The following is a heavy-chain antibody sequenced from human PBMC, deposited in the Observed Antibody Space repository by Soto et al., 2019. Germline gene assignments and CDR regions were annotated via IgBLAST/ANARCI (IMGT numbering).Heavy chain of an antibody. CDR3: AKGLGYCSGGSCFARDYY. CDR1: GFTFSSYA. Sequence: GGSLRLSCAASGFTFSSYAMSWDRQAPGKGLEWVSAISGSGGSTYYADSVKGRFTISRDNSKNTLYLQMNSLRAEDTAVYYCAKGLGYCSGGSCFARDYYWGQGTLVTVSS. J-gene: IGHJ4*02. V-gene: IGHV3-23*01. D-gene: IGHD2-15*01. CDR2: ISGSGGST.